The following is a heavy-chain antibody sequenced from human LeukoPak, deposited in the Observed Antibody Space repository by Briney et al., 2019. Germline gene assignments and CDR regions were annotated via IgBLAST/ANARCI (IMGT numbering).Heavy chain of an antibody. J-gene: IGHJ6*03. CDR3: ARDGGSIAARPGRAGYYYYYMDV. CDR1: GFTFSSYS. D-gene: IGHD6-6*01. CDR2: ISSSSSTI. V-gene: IGHV3-48*01. Sequence: GGSLRLSCAASGFTFSSYSMNWVRQAPGKGLEWVSYISSSSSTIYYADSVKGRFTISRDNAKNSLYLHMNSLRAEDTAVYCWARDGGSIAARPGRAGYYYYYMDVWGKGTTVTVSS.